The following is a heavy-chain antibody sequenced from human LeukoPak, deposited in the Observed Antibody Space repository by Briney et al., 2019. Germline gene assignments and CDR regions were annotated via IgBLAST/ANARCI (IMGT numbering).Heavy chain of an antibody. CDR2: ISRSSSHI. CDR1: GFTFSTYD. J-gene: IGHJ6*02. CDR3: ARDRAAVARMGGMDV. D-gene: IGHD6-19*01. V-gene: IGHV3-21*01. Sequence: GGSLRLSCAASGFTFSTYDMNWVRQAPGKGLEWVSYISRSSSHIYYADSMKGRLTISRDNAKSSLYLQMDSLRDEDTAIYYCARDRAAVARMGGMDVWGQGTTVTVFS.